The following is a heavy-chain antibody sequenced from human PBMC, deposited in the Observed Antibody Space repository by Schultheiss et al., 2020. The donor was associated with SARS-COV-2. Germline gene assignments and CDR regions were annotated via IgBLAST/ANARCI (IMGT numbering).Heavy chain of an antibody. V-gene: IGHV1-69*13. J-gene: IGHJ6*02. Sequence: SVKVSCKASGGTFSSYAISWVRQAPGQGLEWMGGIIPIFGTANYAQKFQGRVTITADESTSTAYMELSSLRSEDTAVYYCARDYSSSWSTYYGMDVWGQGTTVTVSS. CDR2: IIPIFGTA. CDR1: GGTFSSYA. CDR3: ARDYSSSWSTYYGMDV. D-gene: IGHD6-13*01.